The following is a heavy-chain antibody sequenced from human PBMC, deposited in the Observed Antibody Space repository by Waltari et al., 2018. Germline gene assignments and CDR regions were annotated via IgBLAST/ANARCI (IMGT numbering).Heavy chain of an antibody. V-gene: IGHV3-23*01. CDR2: ISVSDAT. J-gene: IGHJ1*01. D-gene: IGHD1-20*01. Sequence: EVQPLESGGGLVQPGGSLRLSCHASGFTSFTHAINWVRQAPGKGLEWVSSISVSDATYYADSVKGRFTISRDYSDNTVYLQMDSLRADDTAVYFCAKPFYNWDDPLHSWGQGTPVTVSS. CDR3: AKPFYNWDDPLHS. CDR1: GFTSFTHA.